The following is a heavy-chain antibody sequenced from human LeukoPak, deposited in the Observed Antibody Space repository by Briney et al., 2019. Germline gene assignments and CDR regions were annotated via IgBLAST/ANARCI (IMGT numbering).Heavy chain of an antibody. CDR2: ISYDGSNK. Sequence: GGSLRLSCAASGFTFSSYGMHWVRQAPGKGLEWVAVISYDGSNKYYADSVKGRFTISRDNSKNTLYLQMNSLRAEDTAVYYCARSIAAAGNAHWGQGTLVTVSS. CDR3: ARSIAAAGNAH. V-gene: IGHV3-30*03. J-gene: IGHJ4*02. D-gene: IGHD6-13*01. CDR1: GFTFSSYG.